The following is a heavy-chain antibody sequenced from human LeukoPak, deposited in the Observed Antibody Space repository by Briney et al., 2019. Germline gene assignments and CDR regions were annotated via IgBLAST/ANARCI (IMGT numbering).Heavy chain of an antibody. Sequence: ASVKVSCKASGYTFTGYYIHWVRQAPGQGLEWMGWINPNSGGTNSAQKFQGRVTLTRDTSISTAYLELSSLRSDDTAVYYCARDLGSGWIIVDYWGQATLVTVSS. CDR2: INPNSGGT. D-gene: IGHD6-19*01. J-gene: IGHJ4*02. V-gene: IGHV1-2*02. CDR1: GYTFTGYY. CDR3: ARDLGSGWIIVDY.